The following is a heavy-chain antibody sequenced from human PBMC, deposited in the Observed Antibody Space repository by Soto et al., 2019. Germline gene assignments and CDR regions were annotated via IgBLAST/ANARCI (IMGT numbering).Heavy chain of an antibody. CDR2: TSNSGST. CDR1: GGSITSSGYY. CDR3: ARGGGSTKVDY. V-gene: IGHV4-31*03. D-gene: IGHD2-2*01. Sequence: QVQLQESGPGLVKPSQTLSLTCTVSGGSITSSGYYWSWIHQHPGEGLEWIGFTSNSGSTSYNPSLQSRVTISVDTSSNQFSLNLKSVTAADTAVYYCARGGGSTKVDYWGQGTLVTVSP. J-gene: IGHJ4*02.